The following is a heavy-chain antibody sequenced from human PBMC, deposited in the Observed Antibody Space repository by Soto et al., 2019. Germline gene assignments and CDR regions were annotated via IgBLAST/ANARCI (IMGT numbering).Heavy chain of an antibody. J-gene: IGHJ4*02. D-gene: IGHD2-2*01. CDR2: ISGSGGST. Sequence: EVQLLESGGGLVQPGGSLRLSCAASGFTFSSYAMSWVRQAPGKGLEWVSAISGSGGSTYYADSVKGRFTISRDNSKNTLYLQMNRLRAEDTAVYYCAKVRGRCSSTSCYRFEYWGQGTLVTVSS. CDR3: AKVRGRCSSTSCYRFEY. CDR1: GFTFSSYA. V-gene: IGHV3-23*01.